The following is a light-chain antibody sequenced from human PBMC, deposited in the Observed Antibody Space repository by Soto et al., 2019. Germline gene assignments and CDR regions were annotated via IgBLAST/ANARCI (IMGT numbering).Light chain of an antibody. CDR3: GTWDSSLSAVV. Sequence: QAVLTQPPSVSAAPGQKVTLSCSGISSNIGNNDVSWYQQFPGTVPKLLIYDNNKRPSGIPDRFSGSKSGTSATLGITGLQTGDEADYYCGTWDSSLSAVVFGGGTKLTVL. J-gene: IGLJ2*01. CDR2: DNN. V-gene: IGLV1-51*01. CDR1: SSNIGNND.